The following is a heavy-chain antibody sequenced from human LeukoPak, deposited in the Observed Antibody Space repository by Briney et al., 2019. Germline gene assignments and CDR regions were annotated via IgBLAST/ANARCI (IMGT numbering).Heavy chain of an antibody. D-gene: IGHD3-9*01. CDR1: GFTLINYS. CDR2: ISSSSSTI. CDR3: ARDTLNGPFGISLDY. V-gene: IGHV3-48*02. Sequence: GGSLRLSCAASGFTLINYSMDWVRQAPGKGLDWVSFISSSSSTILNADSVKGRFTISRDNAKNLLYLQMNSLRDEDTAVYYCARDTLNGPFGISLDYWGQGALVTVSS. J-gene: IGHJ4*02.